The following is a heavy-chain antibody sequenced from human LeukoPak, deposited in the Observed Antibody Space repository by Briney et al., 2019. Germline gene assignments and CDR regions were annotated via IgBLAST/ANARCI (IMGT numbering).Heavy chain of an antibody. D-gene: IGHD6-19*01. Sequence: SETLSLTCTVSGGSISSYYWSWIRQPAGKGLEWIWRIYTSGSTNYNPSLKSRVTMSVDTSKNQFSLKLSFVTAADTAVYYCARDASIAVAEVPYGMDVWGQGTTVTVSS. CDR3: ARDASIAVAEVPYGMDV. J-gene: IGHJ6*02. CDR2: IYTSGST. CDR1: GGSISSYY. V-gene: IGHV4-4*07.